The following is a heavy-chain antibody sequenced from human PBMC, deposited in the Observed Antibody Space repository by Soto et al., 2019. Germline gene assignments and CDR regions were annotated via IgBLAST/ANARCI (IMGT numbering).Heavy chain of an antibody. Sequence: QVQLQESGPGLVKPSQTLSLTCTVSGGSISSGGYYWSWIRQHPGKGLEWIGYIYYSGSTYYNPSIQMRVTLPVGTSTNQFSLKLSSVTASETAVYYCARGVTMVRGVIHTPYFDYWGQGTLVTVSS. D-gene: IGHD3-10*01. CDR2: IYYSGST. J-gene: IGHJ4*02. CDR3: ARGVTMVRGVIHTPYFDY. CDR1: GGSISSGGYY. V-gene: IGHV4-31*03.